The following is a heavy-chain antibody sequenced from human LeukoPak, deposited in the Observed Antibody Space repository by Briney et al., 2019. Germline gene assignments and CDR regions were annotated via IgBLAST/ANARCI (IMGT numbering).Heavy chain of an antibody. J-gene: IGHJ4*02. CDR1: GGSISSYY. CDR3: ARAGDSSGYEYYFDY. V-gene: IGHV4-4*07. Sequence: PSQTLSLTCTVSGGSISSYYWSWIRQPAGKGLEWIGRIYTSGSTNYNPSLKSRVTMSVDMSTNQFSLKLSSVTAAGTAVYYCARAGDSSGYEYYFDYWGQGTLVTASS. D-gene: IGHD3-22*01. CDR2: IYTSGST.